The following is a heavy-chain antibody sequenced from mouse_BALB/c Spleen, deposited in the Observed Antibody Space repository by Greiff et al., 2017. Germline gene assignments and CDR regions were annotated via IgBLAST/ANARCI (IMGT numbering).Heavy chain of an antibody. Sequence: QVQLQQPGAELVMPGASVKMSCKASGYTFTDYWMHWVKQRPGQGLEWIGAIDTSDSYTSYNQKFKGKATLTVDESSSTAYMQLSSLTSEDSAVYYCARGGIGNYGFAYWGQGTLVTVSA. D-gene: IGHD2-1*01. CDR1: GYTFTDYW. J-gene: IGHJ3*01. CDR2: IDTSDSYT. V-gene: IGHV1-69*01. CDR3: ARGGIGNYGFAY.